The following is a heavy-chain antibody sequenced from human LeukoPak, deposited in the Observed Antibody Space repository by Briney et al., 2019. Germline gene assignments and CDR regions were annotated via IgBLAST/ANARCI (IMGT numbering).Heavy chain of an antibody. V-gene: IGHV3-33*01. CDR1: TFTFSSYR. D-gene: IGHD5-24*01. Sequence: AMSLRLSCAAYTFTFSSYRMHWLRQGPGKGLEWVAVIWCDGSNKYYADSGKGRFTISRDNSKNTLYLQMHSLRGEDTAVYYCERDSGGGWLQPAGDYWGQGTLVTVSS. J-gene: IGHJ4*02. CDR2: IWCDGSNK. CDR3: ERDSGGGWLQPAGDY.